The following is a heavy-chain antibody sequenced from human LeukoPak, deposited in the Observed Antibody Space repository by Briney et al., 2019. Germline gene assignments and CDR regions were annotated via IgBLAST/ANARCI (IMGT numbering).Heavy chain of an antibody. CDR1: GYTFTGYY. V-gene: IGHV1-2*06. Sequence: ASVKVSCKASGYTFTGYYIHWVRQAPGQGLEWMGRINPNSGGTNYAQKFQGRVTMTRDTSISTAYMELSSLRSEDTAVYYCARSAGNQGPSYYYYGMDVWGQGTTVTVSS. J-gene: IGHJ6*02. CDR2: INPNSGGT. CDR3: ARSAGNQGPSYYYYGMDV.